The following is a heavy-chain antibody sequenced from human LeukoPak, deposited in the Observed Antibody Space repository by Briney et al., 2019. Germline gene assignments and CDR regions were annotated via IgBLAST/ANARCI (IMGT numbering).Heavy chain of an antibody. Sequence: GGSLRLSCAASGFTFSSYAMHWVRQAPGKGLEYVSGISSNGGSTYYANPVKGRFTISRDNSKSTLYLQMGSLRAEDMAVYYCARVGASSSWPYYFDSWGQGTLVTVSS. J-gene: IGHJ4*02. CDR1: GFTFSSYA. CDR2: ISSNGGST. D-gene: IGHD6-13*01. CDR3: ARVGASSSWPYYFDS. V-gene: IGHV3-64*01.